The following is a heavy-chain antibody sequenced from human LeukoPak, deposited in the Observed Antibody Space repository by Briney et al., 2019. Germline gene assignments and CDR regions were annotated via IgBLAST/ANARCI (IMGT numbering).Heavy chain of an antibody. D-gene: IGHD5-24*01. CDR3: ARELSGDVIDS. J-gene: IGHJ5*01. CDR2: TKEEGNEE. Sequence: PGGSLRLSCVGSGFTFRKHWMTWVRQAPGKGLEWVANTKEEGNEENYVDSVKGRFTIYRDNAKKSVYLRMNSLRAEDTAVYYCARELSGDVIDSWGQGTLVTVSS. V-gene: IGHV3-7*01. CDR1: GFTFRKHW.